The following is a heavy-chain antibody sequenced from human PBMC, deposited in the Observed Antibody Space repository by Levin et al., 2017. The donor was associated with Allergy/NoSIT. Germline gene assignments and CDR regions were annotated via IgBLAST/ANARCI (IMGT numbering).Heavy chain of an antibody. D-gene: IGHD3-9*01. V-gene: IGHV4-34*01. Sequence: SQTLSLTCAVYGGSFSGYYWSWIRQPPGKGLEWIGEINHSGSTNYNPSLKSRVTISVDTSKNQFSLKLSSVTAADTAVYYCAIDILTGYPGADYWGQGTLVTVSS. J-gene: IGHJ4*02. CDR2: INHSGST. CDR3: AIDILTGYPGADY. CDR1: GGSFSGYY.